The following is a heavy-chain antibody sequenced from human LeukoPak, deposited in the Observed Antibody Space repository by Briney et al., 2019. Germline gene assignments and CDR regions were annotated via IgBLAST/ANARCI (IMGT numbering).Heavy chain of an antibody. Sequence: GGSLRLSCAASGFTFRTYLMHWVCQAPGKGLVWVSHIKSDGSATTYADSVKGRFTISRDNAKNTLYLQMNSLRAEDTAVYYCARGFSYNHFDYWGQGTLVTVSS. CDR1: GFTFRTYL. J-gene: IGHJ4*02. D-gene: IGHD5-24*01. V-gene: IGHV3-74*01. CDR3: ARGFSYNHFDY. CDR2: IKSDGSAT.